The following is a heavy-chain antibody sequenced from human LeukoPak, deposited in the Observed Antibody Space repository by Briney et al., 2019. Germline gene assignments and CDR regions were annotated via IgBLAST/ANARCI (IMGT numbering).Heavy chain of an antibody. CDR1: GGSISSSSYY. V-gene: IGHV4-39*01. CDR2: IYYSGST. D-gene: IGHD2-15*01. J-gene: IGHJ6*03. CDR3: ARLPGGGYCSGGSCYSYYYYMDV. Sequence: SETLSLTCTVSGGSISSSSYYWGWIRQPPGKGLEWIGSIYYSGSTYYNPSLKSRVTISVDTSKNQFSLKLSSVTAADTAVYYCARLPGGGYCSGGSCYSYYYYMDVWGKGTTVTISS.